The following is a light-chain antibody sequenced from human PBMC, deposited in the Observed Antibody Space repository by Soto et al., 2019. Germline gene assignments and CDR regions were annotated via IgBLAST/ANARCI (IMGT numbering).Light chain of an antibody. J-gene: IGKJ5*01. CDR2: TAS. CDR3: QQADSFPIT. CDR1: QGISNW. Sequence: DIQMTQSPSSVSASIGDIVTIACRASQGISNWLAWYQKKPGKAPKLLIYTASTLQSGVPSRFSGSGSGTDFTLTISSLQPEDFATYYCQQADSFPITFGQGTRLEIK. V-gene: IGKV1-12*01.